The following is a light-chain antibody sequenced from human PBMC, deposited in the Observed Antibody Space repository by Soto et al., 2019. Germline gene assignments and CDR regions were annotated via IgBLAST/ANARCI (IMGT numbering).Light chain of an antibody. J-gene: IGKJ4*01. V-gene: IGKV3-20*01. CDR1: QSVSSGH. Sequence: EIELTQSPGTLSLAPGERATLCCRASQSVSSGHLAWYQQKPGQAPRLLIYDASTRATGIADRFSGSGSGTDFTLTISRLEPEDFAVYYCQQFSSYPLTFGGGTKVDIK. CDR2: DAS. CDR3: QQFSSYPLT.